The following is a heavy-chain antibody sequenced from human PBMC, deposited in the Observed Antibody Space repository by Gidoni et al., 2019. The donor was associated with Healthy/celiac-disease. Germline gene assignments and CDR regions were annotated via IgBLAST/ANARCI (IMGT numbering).Heavy chain of an antibody. CDR1: GFTVSSNY. V-gene: IGHV3-66*01. D-gene: IGHD1-7*01. Sequence: VQLVESGGGLVQPGGSLSLSCAASGFTVSSNYMSWVRQAPGKGLEWVSVIYSGGSTYYADSVKGRFTISRDNSKNTLYLQMNSLRAEDTAVYYCAREGWNSQGLDYWGQGTLVTVSS. CDR3: AREGWNSQGLDY. J-gene: IGHJ4*02. CDR2: IYSGGST.